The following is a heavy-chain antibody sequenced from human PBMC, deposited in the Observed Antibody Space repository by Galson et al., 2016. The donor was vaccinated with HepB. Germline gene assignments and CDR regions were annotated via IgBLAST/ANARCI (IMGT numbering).Heavy chain of an antibody. CDR1: GGTLGSHG. Sequence: SVKVSCKASGGTLGSHGVTWVRQAPGQGLEWMGGIIPMFETINYAQKFQGRVTIIADESTSTVSMELSSLKSEDTAVYFCARSIVAFHWYFDLWGPGTLVTVSS. V-gene: IGHV1-69*13. D-gene: IGHD2-15*01. J-gene: IGHJ2*01. CDR3: ARSIVAFHWYFDL. CDR2: IIPMFETI.